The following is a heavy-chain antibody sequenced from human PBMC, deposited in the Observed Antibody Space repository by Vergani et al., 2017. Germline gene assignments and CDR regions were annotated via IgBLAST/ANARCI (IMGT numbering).Heavy chain of an antibody. J-gene: IGHJ3*02. CDR2: LVPILGIA. CDR1: GGTFSSYT. Sequence: QVQLVQSGAEVKKPGSSVKVSCKASGGTFSSYTISWVRQSPGQGHEWMGRLVPILGIANYAQKFQGRVTITADKSTSTAYMELSSLRSEDTAVYYCAREIVTTGDAFDIWGQGTMVTVSS. D-gene: IGHD5-12*01. V-gene: IGHV1-69*08. CDR3: AREIVTTGDAFDI.